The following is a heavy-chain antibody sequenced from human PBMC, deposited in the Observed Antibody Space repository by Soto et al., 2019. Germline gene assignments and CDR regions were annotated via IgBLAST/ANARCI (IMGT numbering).Heavy chain of an antibody. CDR3: AKDRSGYPSHYYFDY. CDR1: GFTFSSYA. V-gene: IGHV3-23*01. CDR2: ISGSGGST. J-gene: IGHJ4*02. Sequence: PGGSLRLSCAASGFTFSSYAMSWVRQAPGKGLEWVSAISGSGGSTYYADSVKGRFTISRDNSKNTLYLQMNSLRAEDTAVYYCAKDRSGYPSHYYFDYWXQGTLVTVSS. D-gene: IGHD5-12*01.